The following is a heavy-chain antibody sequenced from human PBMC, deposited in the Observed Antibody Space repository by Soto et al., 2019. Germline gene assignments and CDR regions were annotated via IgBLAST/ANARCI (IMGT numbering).Heavy chain of an antibody. CDR1: GFTFSSYD. D-gene: IGHD2-2*01. J-gene: IGHJ3*02. Sequence: GGSLRLSCAASGFTFSSYDMHWVRQATGKGLEWVSAIGTAGDTYYPGSVKGRFTISRENAKNSLYLQMNSLRAGDTAVYYCARASWGYCSSTSCSPGAFDIWGQGTMVTVSS. V-gene: IGHV3-13*01. CDR3: ARASWGYCSSTSCSPGAFDI. CDR2: IGTAGDT.